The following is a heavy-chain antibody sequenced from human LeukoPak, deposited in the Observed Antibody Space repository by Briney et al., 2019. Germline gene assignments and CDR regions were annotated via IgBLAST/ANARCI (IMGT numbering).Heavy chain of an antibody. V-gene: IGHV1-18*01. CDR3: AKEYAGYDSSGYYNS. Sequence: ASVKVSCKASGYTFTSYGISWVRQAPGRGLEWMGWISAYNGNTNYAQKLQGRVTMTTDTFTSTAYMELRSLRSDDTAVYYCAKEYAGYDSSGYYNSWGQGTLVTVSS. CDR1: GYTFTSYG. D-gene: IGHD3-22*01. CDR2: ISAYNGNT. J-gene: IGHJ4*02.